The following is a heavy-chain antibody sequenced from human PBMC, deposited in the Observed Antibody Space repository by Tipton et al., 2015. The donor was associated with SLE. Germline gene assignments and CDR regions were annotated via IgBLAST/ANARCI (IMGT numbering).Heavy chain of an antibody. CDR1: GFTFYNFA. Sequence: GSLRLSCAASGFTFYNFAMNWVRQAPGKGVEWVSSISETGDSTHYADSVKGRFTISRDNSKSTLYLQMSSLRAEDTAVYYCAKQFVDVWGQGTMVIVSS. CDR3: AKQFVDV. J-gene: IGHJ3*01. CDR2: ISETGDST. V-gene: IGHV3-23*01. D-gene: IGHD5-24*01.